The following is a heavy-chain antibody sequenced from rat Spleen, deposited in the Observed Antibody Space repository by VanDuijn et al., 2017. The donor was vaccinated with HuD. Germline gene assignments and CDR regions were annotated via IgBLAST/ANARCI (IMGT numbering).Heavy chain of an antibody. CDR2: IDNTGTT. Sequence: EVQLQESGPGLVKPSQSLSLTCSVTGYSITSNYWGWIRKFPGNKLEWMGYIDNTGTTNYNPSLRGRISITRDTSKNQFFLLVNSVTTEETATYFCAKFYYYDGPYYYDYWGQGIMVTVSS. CDR3: AKFYYYDGPYYYDY. J-gene: IGHJ2*01. CDR1: GYSITSNY. D-gene: IGHD1-12*02. V-gene: IGHV3-3*01.